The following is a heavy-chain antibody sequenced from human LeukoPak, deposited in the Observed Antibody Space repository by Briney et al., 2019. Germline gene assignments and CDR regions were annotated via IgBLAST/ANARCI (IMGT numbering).Heavy chain of an antibody. CDR2: TYYRSKWYN. D-gene: IGHD3-3*01. Sequence: SQTLSLTCAISGDSVSSNSAAWNWIRQSPSRGLEWLGRTYYRSKWYNDYAVSVKSRITINPDTSKNQFSLQLASETPDCTDVYDFCHDLRRRTRAFVIGGRRTVVTVSS. J-gene: IGHJ3*02. V-gene: IGHV6-1*01. CDR3: CHDLRRRTRAFVI. CDR1: GDSVSSNSAA.